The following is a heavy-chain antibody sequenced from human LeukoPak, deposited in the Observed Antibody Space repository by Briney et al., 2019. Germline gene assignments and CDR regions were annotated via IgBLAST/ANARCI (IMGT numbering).Heavy chain of an antibody. CDR2: ISGSGGST. CDR1: GFTFSSYA. CDR3: AKDQRYSSGWDAFDI. J-gene: IGHJ3*02. V-gene: IGHV3-23*01. D-gene: IGHD6-19*01. Sequence: GGSLRLSCAASGFTFSSYAMSWVRQAPGKGLEWVSAISGSGGSTYYADSVKGRLTISRDNSKNTLYLQMNSLRAEDTAVYYYAKDQRYSSGWDAFDIWGQGTMVTVSS.